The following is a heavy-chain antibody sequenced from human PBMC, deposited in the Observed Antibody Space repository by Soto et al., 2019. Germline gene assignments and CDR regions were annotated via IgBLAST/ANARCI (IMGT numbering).Heavy chain of an antibody. CDR1: GFTFSDYA. Sequence: VQLVESGGGVVQPGRSLRLSCAASGFTFSDYAMHWVRQAPGKGLEWVAVVSHDGRNTHYADSVKGRFTISRDSSQNTVSHGLRRLRAGDTAVFYCSKGGRGWGVSSDCKCWGQGALVTVSS. CDR3: SKGGRGWGVSSDCKC. J-gene: IGHJ4*02. CDR2: VSHDGRNT. V-gene: IGHV3-30*18. D-gene: IGHD3-16*01.